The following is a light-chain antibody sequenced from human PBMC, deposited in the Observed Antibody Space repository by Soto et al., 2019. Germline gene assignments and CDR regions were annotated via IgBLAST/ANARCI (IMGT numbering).Light chain of an antibody. J-gene: IGLJ2*01. CDR3: SSYTTRTSFIR. CDR1: SSDIGNYDF. CDR2: EVS. Sequence: QSALTQPASVSGSPGQSITISCTGTSSDIGNYDFVSWYQQVPGTAPKAMIYEVSSRPSGVSNRFSGSKSGNTASLTISGLQAEDEAYYYCSSYTTRTSFIRFGGGTKLTVL. V-gene: IGLV2-14*01.